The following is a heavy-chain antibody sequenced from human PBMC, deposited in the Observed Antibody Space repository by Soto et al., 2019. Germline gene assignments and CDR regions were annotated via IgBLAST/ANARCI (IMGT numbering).Heavy chain of an antibody. V-gene: IGHV3-48*01. D-gene: IGHD2-2*01. Sequence: GGSLRLSCAASGFTFSTFSINWVRQAPGKGLEWISYISSGGDTSHYADSVRGRFTISRDNAKNSLSLQMNSLRAEDTALYYCARGIPAANRGSYYFDYWGQGTLVTVSS. CDR1: GFTFSTFS. CDR2: ISSGGDTS. CDR3: ARGIPAANRGSYYFDY. J-gene: IGHJ4*02.